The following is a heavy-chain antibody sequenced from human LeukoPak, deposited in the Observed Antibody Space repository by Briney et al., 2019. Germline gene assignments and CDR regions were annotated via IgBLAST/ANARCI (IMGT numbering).Heavy chain of an antibody. CDR3: ARSKEPHTAMALDAFDI. J-gene: IGHJ3*02. CDR1: GYTLTELS. Sequence: ASVKVSCKVSGYTLTELSMHWVRQAPGKGLEWMGGFDPEDGETIYAQKFQGRVTMTEDTSTDTAYMELSSLRSEDTAVYYCARSKEPHTAMALDAFDIWGQGTMVTVSS. D-gene: IGHD5-18*01. CDR2: FDPEDGET. V-gene: IGHV1-24*01.